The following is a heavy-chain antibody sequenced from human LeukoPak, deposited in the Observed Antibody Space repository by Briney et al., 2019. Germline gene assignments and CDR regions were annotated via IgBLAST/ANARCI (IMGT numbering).Heavy chain of an antibody. D-gene: IGHD3-10*01. CDR2: INPNGGTT. CDR3: ARDLRGLRWFGLIDY. CDR1: GYTFTSYY. J-gene: IGHJ4*02. V-gene: IGHV1-46*01. Sequence: GASVKVSCKASGYTFTSYYIHWVRQAPGQGLEWIGIINPNGGTTSYARTFQGRVTMTRDTSTSTVYMELSSLRSEDTAVYYCARDLRGLRWFGLIDYWGQGTLVTVPS.